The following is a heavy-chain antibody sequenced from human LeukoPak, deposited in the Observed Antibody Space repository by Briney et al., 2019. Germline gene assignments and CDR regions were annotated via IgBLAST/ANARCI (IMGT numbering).Heavy chain of an antibody. CDR2: INPSGGGT. D-gene: IGHD2-8*01. V-gene: IGHV1-46*01. CDR1: GYTFTSYY. CDR3: ARDMLAVPSNWFDP. Sequence: ASVKVSCKASGYTFTSYYMHWVRQAPGQGLEWMGVINPSGGGTSYAQKFQGRVTMTRDTSTSTVYMDLRSLRSEDTAVYFCARDMLAVPSNWFDPWGQGTLVTVSS. J-gene: IGHJ5*02.